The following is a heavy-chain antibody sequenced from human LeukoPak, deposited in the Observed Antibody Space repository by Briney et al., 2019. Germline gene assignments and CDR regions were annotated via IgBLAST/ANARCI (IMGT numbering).Heavy chain of an antibody. J-gene: IGHJ6*02. CDR1: GFTFSSYS. V-gene: IGHV3-21*01. CDR2: ISSGSSYI. Sequence: PGGSLRLSCAASGFTFSSYSMNWVRQAPGKGLEWVSFISSGSSYIYYADSVKGRFTISRDNAKNSLYLQMNSLRAEDTAVYYCARVYSSSWYGVNYYYYGMDVWGQGTTVTVSS. D-gene: IGHD6-13*01. CDR3: ARVYSSSWYGVNYYYYGMDV.